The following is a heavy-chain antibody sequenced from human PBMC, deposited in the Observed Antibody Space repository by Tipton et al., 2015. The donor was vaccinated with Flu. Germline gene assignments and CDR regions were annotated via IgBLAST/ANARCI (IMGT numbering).Heavy chain of an antibody. J-gene: IGHJ6*02. Sequence: TLSLTCSVSGDSIGSRYYWAWIRQPPGKGLEWIGNVHKTGISYFNPSLTSRVTISVDTSKNQFSLRLTSVTATDTAVYYCARDQGFGDGLTYDYYGMDVWGQGTTVTVSS. CDR3: ARDQGFGDGLTYDYYGMDV. D-gene: IGHD3-10*01. CDR2: VHKTGIS. CDR1: GDSIGSRYY. V-gene: IGHV4-38-2*02.